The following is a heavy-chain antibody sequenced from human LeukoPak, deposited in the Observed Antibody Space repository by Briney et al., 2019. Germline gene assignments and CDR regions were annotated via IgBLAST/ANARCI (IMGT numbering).Heavy chain of an antibody. CDR2: INHSGST. CDR1: GGSFSGYY. V-gene: IGHV4-34*01. D-gene: IGHD3-10*01. CDR3: ARDYYGELDY. Sequence: PSETLSLTCAVYGGSFSGYYWSWIRQPPGKGLEWIGEINHSGSTNYNPSLKSRVTISRDNAKNSLYLQMNSLRAEDTAVYYCARDYYGELDYWGQGTLVTVSS. J-gene: IGHJ4*02.